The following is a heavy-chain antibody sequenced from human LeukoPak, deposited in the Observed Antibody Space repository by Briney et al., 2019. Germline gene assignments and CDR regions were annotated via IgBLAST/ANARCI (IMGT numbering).Heavy chain of an antibody. J-gene: IGHJ4*02. D-gene: IGHD3-3*01. Sequence: PSETLSLTCAVYGGSFSGYYWSWIRQPPGKGLEWIGEINHSGSTNYNPSLKGRVTISVDTSKNQFSLKLSSVTAADTAVYYCARGPYDFWSGYPLGFDYWGQGTLVTVSS. CDR2: INHSGST. CDR1: GGSFSGYY. CDR3: ARGPYDFWSGYPLGFDY. V-gene: IGHV4-34*01.